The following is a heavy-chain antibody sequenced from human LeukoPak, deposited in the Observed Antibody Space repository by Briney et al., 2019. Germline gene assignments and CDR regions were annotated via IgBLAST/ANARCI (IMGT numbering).Heavy chain of an antibody. CDR1: GFTFSSYS. Sequence: PGGSLRLSCAASGFTFSSYSMNWVRQAPGKGLEWVSSISSSSSYIYYADSVKGRFTISRDNAKNSLYLQMNSLRVEDTAVYYCAKDFGIYDSTTDYWGQGTLVTVSS. V-gene: IGHV3-21*01. CDR3: AKDFGIYDSTTDY. D-gene: IGHD1-26*01. CDR2: ISSSSSYI. J-gene: IGHJ4*02.